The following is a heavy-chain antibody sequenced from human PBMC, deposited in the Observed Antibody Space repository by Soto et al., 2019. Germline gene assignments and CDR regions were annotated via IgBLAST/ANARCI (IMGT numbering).Heavy chain of an antibody. Sequence: GGSLRLSCEASGFTFSRYWMVWVRQAPGKGLEWVSLISTDGSITRSARSVKGRFTISRDNAKNTLYLQMNSLRGDDTAVYYCITPRAGTIDAFDIWGQGTMVTVSS. CDR2: ISTDGSIT. CDR3: ITPRAGTIDAFDI. V-gene: IGHV3-74*01. CDR1: GFTFSRYW. D-gene: IGHD1-1*01. J-gene: IGHJ3*02.